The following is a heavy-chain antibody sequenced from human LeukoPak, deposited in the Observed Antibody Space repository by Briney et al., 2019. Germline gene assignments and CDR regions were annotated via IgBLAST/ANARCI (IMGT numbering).Heavy chain of an antibody. Sequence: SETLSLTCTVSGASVGSGGYYWPWIRQPPGKELEWIGSIYYSGSTYYNPSLNSRVTISVDTSKNQFSLKLSSVTAADTAVYYCARDYLGGNPDAFDIWGQGTMVTVSS. D-gene: IGHD4-23*01. CDR3: ARDYLGGNPDAFDI. V-gene: IGHV4-39*07. CDR1: GASVGSGGYY. J-gene: IGHJ3*02. CDR2: IYYSGST.